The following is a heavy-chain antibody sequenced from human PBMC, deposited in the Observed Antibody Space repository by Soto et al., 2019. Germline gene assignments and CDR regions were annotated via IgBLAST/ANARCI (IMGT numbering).Heavy chain of an antibody. J-gene: IGHJ3*01. Sequence: WGSLRLSCAASGFTFSDHYMDWVRQAPGKGLEWIGRTRNKVNSYTTEYAASVKGRFTLSRDDSKNSLYLDMNSLKTEDTAVYYCSRTFYYGSGSFDAFDLWGQGTLVTVSS. V-gene: IGHV3-72*01. CDR2: TRNKVNSYTT. D-gene: IGHD3-10*01. CDR3: SRTFYYGSGSFDAFDL. CDR1: GFTFSDHY.